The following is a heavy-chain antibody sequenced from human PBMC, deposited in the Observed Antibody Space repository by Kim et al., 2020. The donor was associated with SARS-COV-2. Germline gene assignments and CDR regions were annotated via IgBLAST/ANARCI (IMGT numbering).Heavy chain of an antibody. CDR3: AKSLIRLGELSSNY. V-gene: IGHV3-23*01. D-gene: IGHD3-16*02. J-gene: IGHJ4*02. Sequence: ADFLKGRLTISRDNSKNTLYLQMSSLRAEDTAVYYCAKSLIRLGELSSNYWGQGTLVSVSS.